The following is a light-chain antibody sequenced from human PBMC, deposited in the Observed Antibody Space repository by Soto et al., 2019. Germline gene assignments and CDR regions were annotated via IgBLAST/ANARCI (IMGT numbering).Light chain of an antibody. Sequence: DIVLTQSPCTLSLSPGERAPLSCMASQRVGQSVSSSYLAWNQTNPGQAPRPRTYGASSRATGIPDRSSGSGSGTDFTLTISRLEPEHFAVYYCQQSGSAPRTFGQRTKL. CDR1: QRVGQSVSSSY. CDR2: GAS. V-gene: IGKV3-20*01. CDR3: QQSGSAPRT. J-gene: IGKJ1*01.